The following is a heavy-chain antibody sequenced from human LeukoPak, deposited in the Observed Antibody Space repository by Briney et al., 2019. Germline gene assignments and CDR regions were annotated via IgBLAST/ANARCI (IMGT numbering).Heavy chain of an antibody. CDR3: ARGNSRAKWGYYGMDV. CDR2: ISSSGSTI. CDR1: GFTFSSYE. V-gene: IGHV3-48*03. D-gene: IGHD6-13*01. J-gene: IGHJ6*04. Sequence: PGGSLRLSCAASGFTFSSYEMNWVRQAPGKGLAWVSYISSSGSTIYHADSVKGRFTISRDNAKNSLYLQMNSLRAEDTAVYYCARGNSRAKWGYYGMDVWGKGTTVTVSS.